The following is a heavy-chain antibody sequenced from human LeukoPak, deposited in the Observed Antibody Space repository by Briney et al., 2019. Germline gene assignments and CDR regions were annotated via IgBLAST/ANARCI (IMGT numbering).Heavy chain of an antibody. CDR1: GFTFSSYS. V-gene: IGHV3-21*01. CDR2: ISSSTYI. CDR3: ARAKQLLVPDAFDV. Sequence: GGSLRLSCGVSGFTFSSYSMNWVRQAPGKGLEWVSSISSSTYIYYADSVKGRFTISRDNAENSLCLQMNSLRAEDTAVYYCARAKQLLVPDAFDVWGQGTMVTVSS. J-gene: IGHJ3*01. D-gene: IGHD6-13*01.